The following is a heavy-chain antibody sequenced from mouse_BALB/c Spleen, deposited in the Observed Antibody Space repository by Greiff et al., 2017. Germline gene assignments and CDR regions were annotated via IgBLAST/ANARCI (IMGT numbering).Heavy chain of an antibody. CDR1: GFTFSSYG. Sequence: EVMLVESGGGLVQPGGSLKLSCAASGFTFSSYGMSWVRQTPDKRLELVATINSNGGSTYYPDSVKGRFTISRDNAKNTLYLQMSSLKSEDTAMYYCARESPATVVATGYLEVWGAGTT. D-gene: IGHD1-1*01. J-gene: IGHJ1*01. V-gene: IGHV5-6-3*01. CDR3: ARESPATVVATGYLEV. CDR2: INSNGGST.